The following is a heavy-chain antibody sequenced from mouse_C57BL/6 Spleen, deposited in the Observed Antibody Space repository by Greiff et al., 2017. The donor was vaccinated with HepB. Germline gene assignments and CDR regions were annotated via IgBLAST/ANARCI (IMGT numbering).Heavy chain of an antibody. CDR3: ARSVTGTAQATDPMDY. D-gene: IGHD3-2*02. V-gene: IGHV1-55*01. Sequence: QVHVKQPEAELVKPGASVKMSCKASGYTFTSYWITWVKQRPGQGLEWIGDIYPGSGSTNYNEKFKSKATLTVDTSSSTAYMQLSSLTSEDSAVYYCARSVTGTAQATDPMDYWGQGTSVTVSS. J-gene: IGHJ4*01. CDR1: GYTFTSYW. CDR2: IYPGSGST.